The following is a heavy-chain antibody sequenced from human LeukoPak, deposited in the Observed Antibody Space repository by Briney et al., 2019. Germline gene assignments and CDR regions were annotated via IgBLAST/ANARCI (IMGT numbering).Heavy chain of an antibody. CDR3: ARGNCSGGSCYSVGSLYYFDY. Sequence: SETLSLTCAVYGGSFSGYYWSWIRQPPGEGLEWIGEINHSGSTNYNPSLKSRVTISVDTSKNQFSLKLSSVTAADTAVYYCARGNCSGGSCYSVGSLYYFDYWGQGTLVTVSS. CDR1: GGSFSGYY. J-gene: IGHJ4*02. CDR2: INHSGST. D-gene: IGHD2-15*01. V-gene: IGHV4-34*01.